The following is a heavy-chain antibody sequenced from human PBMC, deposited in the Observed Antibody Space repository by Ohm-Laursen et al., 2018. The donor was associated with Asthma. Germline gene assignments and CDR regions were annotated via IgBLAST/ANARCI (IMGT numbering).Heavy chain of an antibody. V-gene: IGHV3-9*01. CDR1: GFTFVDYA. CDR2: ISWNSGSI. D-gene: IGHD6-13*01. CDR3: AKGLAAAVDYGMDV. Sequence: SLRLSCAASGFTFVDYAMHWVRQAPGKGLEWVSGISWNSGSIGYEDSVKGRFTISRDNAKNSLYLRMNSLRVEDTALNYCAKGLAAAVDYGMDVWGQGTTVTVSS. J-gene: IGHJ6*02.